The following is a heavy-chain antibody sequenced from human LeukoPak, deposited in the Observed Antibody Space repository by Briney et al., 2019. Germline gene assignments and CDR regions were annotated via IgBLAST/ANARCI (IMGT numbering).Heavy chain of an antibody. Sequence: PGGSLRLSCAASGFTFSSYEMNWVRQGPGEGLERVSYISSSGSTIYYANSVKGRFTISRDNAKNSLYLQTNSLRAEDTAVYYCAREGSSALDYWGQGTLVTVSS. J-gene: IGHJ4*02. CDR3: AREGSSALDY. D-gene: IGHD6-13*01. CDR2: ISSSGSTI. V-gene: IGHV3-48*03. CDR1: GFTFSSYE.